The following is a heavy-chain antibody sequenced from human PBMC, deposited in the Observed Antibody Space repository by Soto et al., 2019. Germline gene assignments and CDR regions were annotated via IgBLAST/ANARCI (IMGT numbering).Heavy chain of an antibody. CDR3: AKLGGPLHLGELSSAADY. J-gene: IGHJ4*02. Sequence: GGSLRLSCAASGFTFSSYAMSWVRQAPRKGLEWVSAISGSGGSTYYADSVKGRFTISRDNSKNTLYLQMNSLRAEDTAVYYCAKLGGPLHLGELSSAADYWGQGTLVTVSS. CDR1: GFTFSSYA. V-gene: IGHV3-23*01. D-gene: IGHD3-16*02. CDR2: ISGSGGST.